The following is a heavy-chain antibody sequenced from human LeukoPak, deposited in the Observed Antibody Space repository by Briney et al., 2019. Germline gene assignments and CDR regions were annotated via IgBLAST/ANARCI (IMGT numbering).Heavy chain of an antibody. Sequence: GGSLRLSCAASGFTFSNYWMTWARQTPGKGLEWLANIKPDGSHTYYLDSVRGRFTVSRDSAKNSLYLQMNSLRAEDTAVYYCARHLDWAFDYWGQGTLVTVPS. D-gene: IGHD2-21*01. V-gene: IGHV3-7*01. CDR3: ARHLDWAFDY. CDR1: GFTFSNYW. CDR2: IKPDGSHT. J-gene: IGHJ4*02.